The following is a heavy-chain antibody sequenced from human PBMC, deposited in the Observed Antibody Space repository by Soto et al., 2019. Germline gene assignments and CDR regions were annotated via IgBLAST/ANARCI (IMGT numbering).Heavy chain of an antibody. Sequence: SETLSLTCTVSGGSISSGDYYWSWIRQPPGKGLEWIGYIYYSGSTYYNPSLKSLVTISVDTSKNQFSLKLSSVTAADTAVYYCARVKWELLRYYYYYGMDVWGQGTTVTVSS. CDR3: ARVKWELLRYYYYYGMDV. D-gene: IGHD1-26*01. CDR2: IYYSGST. J-gene: IGHJ6*02. CDR1: GGSISSGDYY. V-gene: IGHV4-30-4*01.